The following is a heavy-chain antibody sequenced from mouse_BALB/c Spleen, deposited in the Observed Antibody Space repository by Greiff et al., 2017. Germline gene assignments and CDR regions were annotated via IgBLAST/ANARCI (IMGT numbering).Heavy chain of an antibody. CDR1: GYSFTGYY. Sequence: LVKTGASVKISCKASGYSFTGYYMHWVKQSHGKSLEWIGYISCYNGATSYNQKFKGKATFTVDTSSSTAYMQFNSLTSEDSAVYYCARSLGLYGYDGWYFDVWGAGTTVTVSA. V-gene: IGHV1S34*01. CDR3: ARSLGLYGYDGWYFDV. J-gene: IGHJ1*01. CDR2: ISCYNGAT. D-gene: IGHD2-2*01.